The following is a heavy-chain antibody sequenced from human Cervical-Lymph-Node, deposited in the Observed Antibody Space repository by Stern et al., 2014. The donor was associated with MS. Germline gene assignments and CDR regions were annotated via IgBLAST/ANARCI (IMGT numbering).Heavy chain of an antibody. D-gene: IGHD1-7*01. CDR3: AREGNFLRYYIDY. CDR1: GGSVNTGGYY. CDR2: IFSSGDT. V-gene: IGHV4-61*02. Sequence: QVQLQESGPGLVKPSQTLSLTCTVSGGSVNTGGYYWTWIRQPAGKGLEWIGRIFSSGDTNYNPSLRGRATISVDTSKNQFSLKRDSVTAADTAAYYCAREGNFLRYYIDYWGQGTLVTVSS. J-gene: IGHJ4*02.